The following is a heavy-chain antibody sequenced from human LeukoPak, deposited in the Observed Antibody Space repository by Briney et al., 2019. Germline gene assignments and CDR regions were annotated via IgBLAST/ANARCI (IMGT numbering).Heavy chain of an antibody. V-gene: IGHV1-8*03. J-gene: IGHJ4*02. Sequence: GASVKVSCKASGYTFTSYDIKWLRQATGQGLEWMGWMNPNSGNTGYAQKFQGRVTITRNTSISTAYMELSSLRSEDTAVYYCARGPYGDSYFDYWGQGTLVTVSS. CDR3: ARGPYGDSYFDY. CDR1: GYTFTSYD. CDR2: MNPNSGNT. D-gene: IGHD4-17*01.